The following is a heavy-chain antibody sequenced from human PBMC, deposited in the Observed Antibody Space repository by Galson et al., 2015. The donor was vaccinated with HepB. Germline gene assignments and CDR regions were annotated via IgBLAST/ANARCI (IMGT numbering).Heavy chain of an antibody. CDR1: GFTVSSNY. D-gene: IGHD6-13*01. V-gene: IGHV3-66*02. Sequence: SLRLSCAASGFTVSSNYMSWVRQAPGKGLEWVSVIYSGGSTYYADSVKGRFTISRDNSKNTLYLQMNSLRAEDTAVYYCARFRTLVISSWYIGDYRDYWGQGTLVTVSS. CDR3: ARFRTLVISSWYIGDYRDY. CDR2: IYSGGST. J-gene: IGHJ4*02.